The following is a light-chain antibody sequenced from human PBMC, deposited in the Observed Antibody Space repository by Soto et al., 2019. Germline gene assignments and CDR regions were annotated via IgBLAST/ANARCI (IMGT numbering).Light chain of an antibody. CDR1: SSDVGTFNL. Sequence: QSVLTQPASVSGFLGQSITMSCTGSSSDVGTFNLVSWFQQHPGKAPKLLIFEGTKRPSGVSDRFSGSESGNTASLTISGLQAEDEADYHCCSYAGTRTSWVFGTGTKLTVL. J-gene: IGLJ1*01. V-gene: IGLV2-23*01. CDR3: CSYAGTRTSWV. CDR2: EGT.